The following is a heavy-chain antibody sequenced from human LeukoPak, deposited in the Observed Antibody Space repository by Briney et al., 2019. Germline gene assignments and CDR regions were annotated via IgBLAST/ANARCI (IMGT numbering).Heavy chain of an antibody. CDR3: VRDRGTYRPIDY. CDR1: GLTFSDYY. D-gene: IGHD1-26*01. CDR2: ISYTGTYI. Sequence: GGSLRLSCAASGLTFSDYYMDWVRQAPGKGLEWVSSISYTGTYIYYADSVKGRFTISRDNAQNSLYLQMNSLRAEDTAIYYCVRDRGTYRPIDYWGQGTLVTVSS. V-gene: IGHV3-69-1*02. J-gene: IGHJ4*02.